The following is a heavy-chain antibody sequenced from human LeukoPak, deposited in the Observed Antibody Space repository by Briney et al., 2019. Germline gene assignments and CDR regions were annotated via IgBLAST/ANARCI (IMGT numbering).Heavy chain of an antibody. J-gene: IGHJ4*02. V-gene: IGHV4-4*07. D-gene: IGHD1-7*01. Sequence: SETLSLTCTVSGGSISSDFWSWVRQPAGKGLEWIGRTYACGSTDYNPSLKSRVTMSLDTSENKFSLRLTSVTAADTAVYYCARAGNWNLDFDSWGQGTLVTVSS. CDR2: TYACGST. CDR3: ARAGNWNLDFDS. CDR1: GGSISSDF.